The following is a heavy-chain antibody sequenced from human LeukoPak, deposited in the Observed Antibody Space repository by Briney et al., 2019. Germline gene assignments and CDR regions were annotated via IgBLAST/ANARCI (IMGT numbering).Heavy chain of an antibody. Sequence: TSETLSLTCTVSGGSISTYYWSCIRQPAGKGLEWIGRISASGTTNYNPSLKSRVTMSVDTSKNQFSLKLNSVTAADTAVYYCARDVYYYDSSGYLGIDYWGQGTLVTVSS. CDR2: ISASGTT. J-gene: IGHJ4*02. V-gene: IGHV4-4*07. D-gene: IGHD3-22*01. CDR3: ARDVYYYDSSGYLGIDY. CDR1: GGSISTYY.